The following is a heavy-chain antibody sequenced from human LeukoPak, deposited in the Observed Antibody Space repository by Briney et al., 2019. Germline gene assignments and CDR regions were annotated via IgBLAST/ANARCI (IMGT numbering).Heavy chain of an antibody. CDR3: TIHMYDGYEGSSDTTMVRSP. V-gene: IGHV3-21*01. D-gene: IGHD5-18*01. J-gene: IGHJ5*02. Sequence: ETLSLTCAVYGGSFSGYYWSWIRQTPGKGLEWVSSISPPSTYIYYADSVKGRFTISRDNAKNSLYLQMNSLRAEDTAVYYCTIHMYDGYEGSSDTTMVRSPWGQGTLVTVSS. CDR2: ISPPSTYI. CDR1: GGSFSGYY.